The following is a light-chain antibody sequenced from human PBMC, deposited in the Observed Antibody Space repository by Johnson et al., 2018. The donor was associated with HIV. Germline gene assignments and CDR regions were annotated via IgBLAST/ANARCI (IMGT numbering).Light chain of an antibody. CDR3: GTWDTSLSVYV. CDR2: DNN. Sequence: QSVLTQPPSVSAAPGQKVTISCSGSSSNIGNNYVAWYQHLPGTAPKLLIYDNNKRPSGIPDRFSGFKSGTSATLGITGLQTGDEADYYCGTWDTSLSVYVFGTGTKVTVL. V-gene: IGLV1-51*01. CDR1: SSNIGNNY. J-gene: IGLJ1*01.